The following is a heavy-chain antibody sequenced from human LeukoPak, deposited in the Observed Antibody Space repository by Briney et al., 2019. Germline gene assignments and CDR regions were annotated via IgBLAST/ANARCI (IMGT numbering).Heavy chain of an antibody. D-gene: IGHD6-19*01. V-gene: IGHV3-74*01. J-gene: IGHJ6*03. CDR3: AREGGWGSGRYYYYYYYMDV. CDR1: GFTFSNYW. CDR2: ITTDESST. Sequence: GGSLRLSCAASGFTFSNYWLHWVRQPPGKGLVWVSRITTDESSTHYAASVNGRFTISRDNAKNSLYLQMNSLRAEDTAVYYCAREGGWGSGRYYYYYYYMDVWGKGTTVTVSS.